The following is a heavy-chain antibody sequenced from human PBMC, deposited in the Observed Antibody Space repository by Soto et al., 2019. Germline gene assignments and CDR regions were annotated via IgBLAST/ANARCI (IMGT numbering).Heavy chain of an antibody. V-gene: IGHV4-34*01. CDR1: GGSFSGYY. Sequence: PSETLSLTCAVYGGSFSGYYWSWIRQPPGKGLEWIGEISHSGSTNYNPSLKSRVTISVDTSKNQFSLKLSSVTAADTAVYYCARGGSGRGYYYYYYGMDVWGQGTTVTVSS. J-gene: IGHJ6*02. CDR2: ISHSGST. CDR3: ARGGSGRGYYYYYYGMDV. D-gene: IGHD3-10*01.